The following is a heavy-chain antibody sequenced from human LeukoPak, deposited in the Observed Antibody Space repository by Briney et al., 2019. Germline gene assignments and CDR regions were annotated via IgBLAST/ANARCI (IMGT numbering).Heavy chain of an antibody. Sequence: PSETLSLTYTVSGVSISSSNSYWGWIRQPPGKGLEWIGSIYYSGNTYYNASLKSQVSISIDTSKDQFSLRLTSVTAADTAVYYCARQTGSGLFILPGGQGTLVTVSS. CDR1: GVSISSSNSY. CDR3: ARQTGSGLFILP. J-gene: IGHJ4*02. D-gene: IGHD3/OR15-3a*01. V-gene: IGHV4-39*01. CDR2: IYYSGNT.